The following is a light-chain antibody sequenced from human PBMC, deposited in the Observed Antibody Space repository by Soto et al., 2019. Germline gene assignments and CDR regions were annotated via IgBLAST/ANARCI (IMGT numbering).Light chain of an antibody. CDR2: EVS. CDR3: SSFTTTNTWV. J-gene: IGLJ3*02. V-gene: IGLV2-14*01. CDR1: SSDVGSYDF. Sequence: QSALTQPTSVSGSPGQSITISCTGTSSDVGSYDFVSWFQQHPGKAPKLMIYEVSNRPSGVSHRFSGSKSGNTASLTISGLDDEEDADYYCSSFTTTNTWVFGGGTKVTVL.